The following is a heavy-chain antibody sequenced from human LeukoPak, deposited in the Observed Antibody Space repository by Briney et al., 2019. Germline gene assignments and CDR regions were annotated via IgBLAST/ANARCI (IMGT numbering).Heavy chain of an antibody. D-gene: IGHD4-17*01. Sequence: GESLKISCKGSGYCFTSYWIGWVRQVPGKGLEWMGIIYPGDSETRYRPSFQGQVTISADKSTSTAYLQWSSLKASDTAMYYCARRPLSDYGDYYFDYWGQGTLVTVSS. CDR1: GYCFTSYW. J-gene: IGHJ4*02. CDR2: IYPGDSET. CDR3: ARRPLSDYGDYYFDY. V-gene: IGHV5-51*01.